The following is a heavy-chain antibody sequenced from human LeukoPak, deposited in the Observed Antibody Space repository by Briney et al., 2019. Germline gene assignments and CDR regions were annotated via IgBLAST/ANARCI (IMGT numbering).Heavy chain of an antibody. V-gene: IGHV1-69*13. Sequence: GASVKVSCKASGGTFSSYAISWVRQAPGQGLEWMGGIIPIFGTANYAQEFQGRVTITADESTSTAYMELSSLRSEDTAVYYCASGGWFHNWFDPWGQGTLVTVSS. D-gene: IGHD6-19*01. J-gene: IGHJ5*02. CDR2: IIPIFGTA. CDR1: GGTFSSYA. CDR3: ASGGWFHNWFDP.